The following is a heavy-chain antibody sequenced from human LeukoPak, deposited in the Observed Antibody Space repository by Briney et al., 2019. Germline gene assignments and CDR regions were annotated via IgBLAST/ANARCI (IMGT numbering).Heavy chain of an antibody. CDR2: IWYDGSNK. D-gene: IGHD3-10*01. J-gene: IGHJ4*02. Sequence: QPGRSLRLSCAASGFTFSSYGMHWVRQAPGKGLEWVAVIWYDGSNKYYADSVKGRFTISRDNSKNTLYLQMNSLRAEDTAVYYCAKDPPNYSGSGTYYPAFEYWGQGTLVTVSS. CDR3: AKDPPNYSGSGTYYPAFEY. CDR1: GFTFSSYG. V-gene: IGHV3-33*06.